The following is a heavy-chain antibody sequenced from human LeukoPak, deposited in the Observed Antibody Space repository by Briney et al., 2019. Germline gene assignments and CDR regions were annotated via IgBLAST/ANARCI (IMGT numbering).Heavy chain of an antibody. J-gene: IGHJ3*02. CDR2: IYSGGST. CDR1: GFTVSSNY. V-gene: IGHV3-53*01. D-gene: IGHD2-2*01. Sequence: PGGSLRLSCAASGFTVSSNYMSWVRQAPGKGLEWVSVIYSGGSTYYADSVKGRFTISRDNSKNTLYLQMNSLRAEDTAVYYCARAEIVVVPAAMWEHAFDIWGQGTMVTVPS. CDR3: ARAEIVVVPAAMWEHAFDI.